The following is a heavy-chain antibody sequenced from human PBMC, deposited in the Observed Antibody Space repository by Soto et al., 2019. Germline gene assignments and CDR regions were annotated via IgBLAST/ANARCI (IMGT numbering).Heavy chain of an antibody. V-gene: IGHV1-3*01. CDR3: ARDPNDSSAYYHHYYYGMDV. D-gene: IGHD3-22*01. J-gene: IGHJ6*02. CDR1: GYRLSSYG. Sequence: WEESGYRLSSYGIGWVRQDNGQRLELTGWINAGNGNTKYSEKFQGRVTITRDTSASTAYLELSSLRSEDTAVYYCARDPNDSSAYYHHYYYGMDVWGQGTTVTVSS. CDR2: INAGNGNT.